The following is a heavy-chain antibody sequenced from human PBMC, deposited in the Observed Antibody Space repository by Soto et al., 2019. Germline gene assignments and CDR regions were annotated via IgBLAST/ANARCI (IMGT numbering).Heavy chain of an antibody. Sequence: GGSLRLSCAASGFTFSSYSMNWVRQAPGKGLEWVSYISSSSSTIYYADSVKGRFTISRDNAKNSLYLQMNSLRAEDTAVYYCARDLPPMDVWGQGTTVTVSS. V-gene: IGHV3-48*01. CDR2: ISSSSSTI. CDR1: GFTFSSYS. CDR3: ARDLPPMDV. J-gene: IGHJ6*02.